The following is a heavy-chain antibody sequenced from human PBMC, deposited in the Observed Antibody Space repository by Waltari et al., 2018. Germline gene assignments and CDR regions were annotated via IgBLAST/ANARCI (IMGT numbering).Heavy chain of an antibody. CDR2: SNPRSGSK. V-gene: IGHV1-46*01. CDR3: ARETVTKYYGMDV. CDR1: GYTFTSYY. J-gene: IGHJ6*02. D-gene: IGHD4-4*01. Sequence: QVQLVQSGAEVKKPGASVKVSCKASGYTFTSYYMPWVRQAPGKGLEGMGISNPRSGSKSDGQKCKGRVTMTRETATSTGYMELSSLRFEDTAVYYCARETVTKYYGMDVWGQGTTVTVSS.